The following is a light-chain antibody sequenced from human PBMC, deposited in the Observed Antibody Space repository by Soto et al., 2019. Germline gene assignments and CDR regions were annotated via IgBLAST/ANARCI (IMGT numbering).Light chain of an antibody. Sequence: EIVMTQSPATLSVSAVERATLSCRGSQSVSSNLPWYQQRPGQAPRLLIYGASTRATGIPARFSGSGSGTEFTLTISSLPSEYFAVYYCQQYNNWPPWTFGQGTKVEIK. CDR3: QQYNNWPPWT. J-gene: IGKJ1*01. CDR2: GAS. V-gene: IGKV3-15*01. CDR1: QSVSSN.